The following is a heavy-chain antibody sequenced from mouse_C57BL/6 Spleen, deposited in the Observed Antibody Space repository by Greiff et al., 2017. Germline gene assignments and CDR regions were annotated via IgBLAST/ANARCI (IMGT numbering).Heavy chain of an antibody. D-gene: IGHD4-1*01. J-gene: IGHJ2*01. CDR3: ARRTGTYYFDY. CDR2: IYPGSGNT. Sequence: VQLQESGPELVKPGASVKISCKASGYSFTSYYIHWVKQRPGQGLEWIGWIYPGSGNTKYNEKFKGKATLTADTSSSTAYMQLSSLTSEDSAVYYCARRTGTYYFDYWGQGTTLTVSS. V-gene: IGHV1-66*01. CDR1: GYSFTSYY.